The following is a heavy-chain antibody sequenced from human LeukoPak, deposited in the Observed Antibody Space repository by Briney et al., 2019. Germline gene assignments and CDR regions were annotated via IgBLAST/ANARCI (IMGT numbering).Heavy chain of an antibody. CDR1: GYTFTSYG. D-gene: IGHD3-3*01. J-gene: IGHJ5*02. V-gene: IGHV1-18*01. Sequence: ASVKVSCKASGYTFTSYGISWARQAPGQGLEWMGWISAYNGNTNYAQKLQGRVTMTTDTSTSTAYMELRSLRSDDTAVYYCARAQWRILEWLRFDPSGQGTLVTVSS. CDR2: ISAYNGNT. CDR3: ARAQWRILEWLRFDP.